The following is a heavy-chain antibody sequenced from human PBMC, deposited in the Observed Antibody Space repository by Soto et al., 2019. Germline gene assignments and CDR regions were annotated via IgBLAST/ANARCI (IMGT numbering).Heavy chain of an antibody. CDR1: GTAFSIYG. CDR2: ISSDGGDK. D-gene: IGHD3-22*01. Sequence: RRLSCAASGTAFSIYGMHWVRQAPGKGLEWVAVISSDGGDKDYVDSVKGRFTISRDNIKNTLYLQMNSLRAEDTAVYYCAKDAYYGSSGYYYYFDYWGQGTLVTVSS. V-gene: IGHV3-30*18. CDR3: AKDAYYGSSGYYYYFDY. J-gene: IGHJ4*02.